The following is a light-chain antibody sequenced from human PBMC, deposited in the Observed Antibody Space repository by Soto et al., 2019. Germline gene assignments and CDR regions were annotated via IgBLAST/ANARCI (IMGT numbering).Light chain of an antibody. CDR1: SSNIGAGYD. CDR2: GDT. Sequence: QSALTQPPSVSGAPGQRVTISCTGSSSNIGAGYDVHWYQQLPGTAPKLLIYGDTNRPSGVPDRFSGSKSATSASLAITGLQAEDEADYYCNSYTGSGIVFGTGTKVTV. V-gene: IGLV1-40*01. J-gene: IGLJ1*01. CDR3: NSYTGSGIV.